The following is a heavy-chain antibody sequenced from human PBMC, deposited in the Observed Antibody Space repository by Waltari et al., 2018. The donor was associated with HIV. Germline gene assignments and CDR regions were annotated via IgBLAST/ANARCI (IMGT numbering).Heavy chain of an antibody. CDR3: TKGMYANQDYFDN. J-gene: IGHJ4*02. Sequence: EVQLVQSGEEVKKPGESLKISCTGSGYSFATYWIGWVRQMPGKGLEWMGIIYPGDSDTRYSPSFQGQVTISADKSIRTAYLQWSSLKASDTAMYYCTKGMYANQDYFDNWGQGTLVTVSS. D-gene: IGHD2-8*01. CDR1: GYSFATYW. CDR2: IYPGDSDT. V-gene: IGHV5-51*03.